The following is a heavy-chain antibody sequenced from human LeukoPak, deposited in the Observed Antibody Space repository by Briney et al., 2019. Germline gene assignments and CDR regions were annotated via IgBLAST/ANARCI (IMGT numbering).Heavy chain of an antibody. V-gene: IGHV4-59*01. J-gene: IGHJ6*02. CDR3: ARRPRGHGMDV. CDR1: GGSISSYY. CDR2: IYYSGST. Sequence: KASETLSLTRTVSGGSISSYYWSWIRQPPGKGLEWIGYIYYSGSTNYNPSLKSRVTISVDTSKNQFSLKLSSVTAADTAVYYCARRPRGHGMDVWGQGTTVTVSS.